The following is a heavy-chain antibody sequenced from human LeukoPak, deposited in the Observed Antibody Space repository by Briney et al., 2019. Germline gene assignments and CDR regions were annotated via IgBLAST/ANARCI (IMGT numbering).Heavy chain of an antibody. Sequence: SETLSLTCAVYGGSFSGYYWSWIRQPPGKGLEWIGEISHSGSTNYNPSLKSRVTISVDTSKNQFSLKLSSVTAADTAVYYCARGRYCSSTSCHISYYYYMDVWGKGTTVTVSS. J-gene: IGHJ6*03. CDR2: ISHSGST. CDR3: ARGRYCSSTSCHISYYYYMDV. CDR1: GGSFSGYY. V-gene: IGHV4-34*01. D-gene: IGHD2-2*02.